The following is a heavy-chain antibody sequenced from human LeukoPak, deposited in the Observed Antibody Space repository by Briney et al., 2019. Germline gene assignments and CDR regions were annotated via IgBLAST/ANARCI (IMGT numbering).Heavy chain of an antibody. CDR1: GFPFSTYA. J-gene: IGHJ4*02. Sequence: GGSLRLSCAASGFPFSTYAMSWVRQAPGKGLEWVSSIRGSDGSTYYADSVKGRFAISRDNSKNTLYLQMNSLRAEDTAVYYCAKDVYGDYGGLDFWGQGTLVTVSS. D-gene: IGHD4-17*01. CDR3: AKDVYGDYGGLDF. V-gene: IGHV3-23*01. CDR2: IRGSDGST.